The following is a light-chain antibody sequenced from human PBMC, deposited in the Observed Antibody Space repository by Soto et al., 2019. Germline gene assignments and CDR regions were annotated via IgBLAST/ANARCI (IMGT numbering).Light chain of an antibody. CDR2: AVS. CDR1: SSDVGGYNY. V-gene: IGLV2-8*01. CDR3: SSYADSKKLGV. J-gene: IGLJ1*01. Sequence: QSALTQPPSASGSPGQSVTISCTGTSSDVGGYNYVSWYQQHPGKAPKLMISAVSKQPPGVTDRFSGSKSDNTASLTVSGHQGEDESDYYCSSYADSKKLGVFRSGTKVTVL.